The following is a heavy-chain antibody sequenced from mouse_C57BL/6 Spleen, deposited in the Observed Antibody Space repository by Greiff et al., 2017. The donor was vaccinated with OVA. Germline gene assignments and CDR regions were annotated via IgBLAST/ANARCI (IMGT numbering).Heavy chain of an antibody. V-gene: IGHV1-54*01. CDR2: INPGSGGT. Sequence: QVQLKQSGAELVRPGTSVKVSCKASGYAFTNYLIEWVKQRPGQGLEWIGVINPGSGGTNYNEKFKGKATLTADKSSSTAYMQLSSLTSEDSAVYFCARGTTVVATNFDYWGQGTTLTVSS. CDR3: ARGTTVVATNFDY. J-gene: IGHJ2*01. D-gene: IGHD1-1*01. CDR1: GYAFTNYL.